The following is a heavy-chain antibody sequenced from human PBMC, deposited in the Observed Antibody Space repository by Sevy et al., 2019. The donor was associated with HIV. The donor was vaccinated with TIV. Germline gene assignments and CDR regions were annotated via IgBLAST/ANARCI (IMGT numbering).Heavy chain of an antibody. CDR3: TTKHGFWSGYYYFDY. CDR1: GLTFNNAW. D-gene: IGHD3-3*01. V-gene: IGHV3-15*01. Sequence: RGCLRLSCAASGLTFNNAWMTWVRQAPGMGLEWVGRIKSNTDGGTTDYAAPVKSRFTISRDDSKNTLYLQMNSLKTEDTAVYYCTTKHGFWSGYYYFDYWGQGTLVTVSS. J-gene: IGHJ4*02. CDR2: IKSNTDGGTT.